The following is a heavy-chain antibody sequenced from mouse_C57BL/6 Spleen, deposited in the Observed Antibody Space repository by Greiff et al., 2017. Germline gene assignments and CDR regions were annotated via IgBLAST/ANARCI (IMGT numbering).Heavy chain of an antibody. J-gene: IGHJ3*01. V-gene: IGHV1-78*01. Sequence: QVQLKESDAELVKPGASVKISCKVSGYTFTDHTIHWMKQRPEQGLEWIGYIYPRDGSTKYNEKFKGKATLTAVKSSSTAYMQRNSLTSEDSAVYVVAREGTLHDRGVAYWGQGTLVTVSA. CDR3: AREGTLHDRGVAY. CDR1: GYTFTDHT. D-gene: IGHD2-10*01. CDR2: IYPRDGST.